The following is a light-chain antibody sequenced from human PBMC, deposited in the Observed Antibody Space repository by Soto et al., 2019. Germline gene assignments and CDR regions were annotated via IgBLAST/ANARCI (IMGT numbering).Light chain of an antibody. V-gene: IGKV1-5*01. CDR3: QQYKVYPYT. CDR1: QSLTGR. J-gene: IGKJ2*01. Sequence: DIQMTQSPSTLSASIGDRVTLTCRASQSLTGRLAWYQQKPGRPPKLLIYDVSILESVVPSKFSGSESGTDFTLTISSLRPDDFATFYCQQYKVYPYTFGQGT. CDR2: DVS.